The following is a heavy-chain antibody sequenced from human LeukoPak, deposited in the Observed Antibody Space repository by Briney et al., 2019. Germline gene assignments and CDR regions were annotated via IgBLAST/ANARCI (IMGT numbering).Heavy chain of an antibody. CDR3: ARRTTVTPNWFDP. J-gene: IGHJ5*02. Sequence: SETLSLTCTVSGGPISTYQWSWIRQPPGEGLEWIGYIYYTGSTNYNPSLRSRVTISLDTSKNQFSLRVNSVTAADTAVYYCARRTTVTPNWFDPWGQGTLVTVSS. D-gene: IGHD4-17*01. CDR2: IYYTGST. CDR1: GGPISTYQ. V-gene: IGHV4-59*08.